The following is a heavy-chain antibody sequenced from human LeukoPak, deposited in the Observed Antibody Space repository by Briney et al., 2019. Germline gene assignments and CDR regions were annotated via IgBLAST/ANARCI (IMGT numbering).Heavy chain of an antibody. CDR3: TAGGPDSGSSVAY. V-gene: IGHV3-15*07. CDR2: IKGKADGETT. D-gene: IGHD3-22*01. CDR1: GFTFSNAW. Sequence: GGSLRLSCVASGFTFSNAWMNWVRQAPGKGLEWVGRIKGKADGETTDYAAPVKGRFTLSRDDSKNTLFLQMNSLKSDDTAVYYCTAGGPDSGSSVAYWGQGTLVTVSS. J-gene: IGHJ4*02.